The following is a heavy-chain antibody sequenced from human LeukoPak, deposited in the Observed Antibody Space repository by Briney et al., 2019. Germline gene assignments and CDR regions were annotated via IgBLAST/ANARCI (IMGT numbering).Heavy chain of an antibody. CDR2: VHLSGGS. J-gene: IGHJ4*02. D-gene: IGHD1-26*01. V-gene: IGHV4-4*02. CDR1: GGSLLTTNW. CDR3: TRESGAFSPFGF. Sequence: SGTLSLTCAVSGGSLLTTNWWSWVRQPPGKGLEWIGEVHLSGGSNYNPSLKSRVNMSIDKSKNQLSLKLTSVTAADTAIYYCTRESGAFSPFGFWGQGTLVTVSS.